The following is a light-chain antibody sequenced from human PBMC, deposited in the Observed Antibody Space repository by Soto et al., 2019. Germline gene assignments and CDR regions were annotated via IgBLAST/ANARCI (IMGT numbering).Light chain of an antibody. CDR2: SAS. CDR3: QQADTFPIT. V-gene: IGKV1D-12*01. CDR1: QGISRS. Sequence: SPSSVSASVGDRVTITCQASQGISRSLAWYQQKPGKAPKLLIYSASSLQSGVPSRFSGSGFGTDFTLTISSLQPEDFATYYCQQADTFPITFGQGTRLEIK. J-gene: IGKJ5*01.